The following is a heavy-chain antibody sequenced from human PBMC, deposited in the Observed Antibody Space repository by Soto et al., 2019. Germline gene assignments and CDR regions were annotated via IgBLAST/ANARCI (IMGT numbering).Heavy chain of an antibody. Sequence: GASVKVSCKASGYTFTNYGISWVRQAPGQGLEWMGWISAYNGNTNYAQKLQGRVTMTTDTSTSTAHMELRSLRSDDTAVYFCVRDVFYRSSVAYYYGMDVWG. CDR1: GYTFTNYG. D-gene: IGHD6-6*01. CDR3: VRDVFYRSSVAYYYGMDV. J-gene: IGHJ6*02. CDR2: ISAYNGNT. V-gene: IGHV1-18*01.